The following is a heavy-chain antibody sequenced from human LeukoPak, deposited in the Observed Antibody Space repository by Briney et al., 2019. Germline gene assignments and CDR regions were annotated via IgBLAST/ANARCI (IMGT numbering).Heavy chain of an antibody. V-gene: IGHV1-8*01. CDR3: ARGLYCSGGSCYEAGY. Sequence: ASVTVSCKASGYTFTSYDINWVRQAPGQGLEWMGWMNPNSGNTGYAQKFQGRVTMTRNTSISTAYMELSSLRSEDTAVYYCARGLYCSGGSCYEAGYWGQGTLVTVSS. J-gene: IGHJ4*02. D-gene: IGHD2-15*01. CDR1: GYTFTSYD. CDR2: MNPNSGNT.